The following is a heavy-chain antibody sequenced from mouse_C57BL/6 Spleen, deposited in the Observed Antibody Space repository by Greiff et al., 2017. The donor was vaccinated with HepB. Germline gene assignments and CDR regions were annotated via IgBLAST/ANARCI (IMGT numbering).Heavy chain of an antibody. CDR2: IRNKANGYTT. CDR1: GFTFTDYY. CDR3: ARSSHYGYYAMDY. J-gene: IGHJ4*01. Sequence: EVQLVESGGGLVQPGGSLSLSCAASGFTFTDYYMSWVRQPPGKALEWLGFIRNKANGYTTEYSASVKGRFTISRDNSQSILYLQMNALRAEDSATYYCARSSHYGYYAMDYWGQGTSVTVSS. D-gene: IGHD1-1*02. V-gene: IGHV7-3*01.